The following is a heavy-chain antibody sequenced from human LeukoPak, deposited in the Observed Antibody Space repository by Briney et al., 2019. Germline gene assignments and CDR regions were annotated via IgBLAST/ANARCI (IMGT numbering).Heavy chain of an antibody. CDR1: GGSFGSFY. J-gene: IGHJ6*02. D-gene: IGHD5-12*01. V-gene: IGHV4-59*08. CDR2: TYYRGTT. CDR3: ATRLAKTFYYGLDL. Sequence: SETLSLTCSVSGGSFGSFYLNWVRQSPGKGLEWIGYTYYRGTTTYNPSLRSRVTISVDASRSQFSLRLSSVTAADTAVYYCATRLAKTFYYGLDLWGHGTTVIVSS.